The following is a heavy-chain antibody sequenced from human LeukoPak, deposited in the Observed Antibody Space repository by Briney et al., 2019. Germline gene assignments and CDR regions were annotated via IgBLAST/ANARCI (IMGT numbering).Heavy chain of an antibody. CDR3: ARDYPVTSYYFDY. D-gene: IGHD4-17*01. Sequence: GASVKVSCKASGYTFTSYDINWVRQATGQGLEWMGWMNPNSGNTGYAQKFQGRVTMTRNTSISTAYMELRSLRSDDTAVYYCARDYPVTSYYFDYWGQGTLVTVSS. CDR1: GYTFTSYD. J-gene: IGHJ4*02. V-gene: IGHV1-8*01. CDR2: MNPNSGNT.